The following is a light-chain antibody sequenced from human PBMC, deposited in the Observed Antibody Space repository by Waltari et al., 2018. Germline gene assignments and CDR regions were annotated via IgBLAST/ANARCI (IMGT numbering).Light chain of an antibody. J-gene: IGLJ1*01. Sequence: QSVLTQPPSASETPWQRVTISCSGSISNLGSNYLYWYQQVPGAAPTLLIYRTNQRPSGVPDRFSGSKFGTSASLAIDGLRSEDEAVYYCASWDDSHYVFGPGTKVTVL. V-gene: IGLV1-47*01. CDR1: ISNLGSNY. CDR3: ASWDDSHYV. CDR2: RTN.